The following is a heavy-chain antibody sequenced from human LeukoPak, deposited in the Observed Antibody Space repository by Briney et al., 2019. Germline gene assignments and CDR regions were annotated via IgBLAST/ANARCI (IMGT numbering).Heavy chain of an antibody. D-gene: IGHD6-6*01. Sequence: ASVKVSCKASGYTFTSYDINWVRQATGQGLEWMGWISAYNGNTNYAQKLQGRVTMTTDTSTSTAYMELRSLRSDDTAVYYCARSQGSSSSWGYWGQGTLVTVSS. CDR3: ARSQGSSSSWGY. CDR1: GYTFTSYD. CDR2: ISAYNGNT. V-gene: IGHV1-18*01. J-gene: IGHJ4*02.